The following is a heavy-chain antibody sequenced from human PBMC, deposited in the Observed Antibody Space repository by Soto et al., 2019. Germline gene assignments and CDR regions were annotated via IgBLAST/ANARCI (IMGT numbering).Heavy chain of an antibody. CDR1: GFTFREHW. V-gene: IGHV3-74*01. Sequence: GGSLRLSCAASGFTFREHWMHWVRQAPGKGLVWVSRINSDGSTTTYADSVKGRFTISRDNAKSTLYLQLNSLRAEDTALYYCARGYSSGPDYWGQGTLVTVSS. CDR2: INSDGSTT. CDR3: ARGYSSGPDY. J-gene: IGHJ4*02. D-gene: IGHD6-19*01.